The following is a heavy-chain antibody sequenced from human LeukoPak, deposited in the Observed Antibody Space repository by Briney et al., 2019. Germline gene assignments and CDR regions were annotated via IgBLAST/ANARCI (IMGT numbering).Heavy chain of an antibody. CDR2: IRYDGSNK. CDR3: AKDLKGYCSSTSCYTGIDY. J-gene: IGHJ4*02. Sequence: GGSLRLSCAASGFTFSSYGMHWVRQAPGKGLEWVAFIRYDGSNKYYADSVKGRFTISRDNSKNALYLQMNSLRAEDTAVYYCAKDLKGYCSSTSCYTGIDYWGQGTLVTVSS. CDR1: GFTFSSYG. D-gene: IGHD2-2*02. V-gene: IGHV3-30*02.